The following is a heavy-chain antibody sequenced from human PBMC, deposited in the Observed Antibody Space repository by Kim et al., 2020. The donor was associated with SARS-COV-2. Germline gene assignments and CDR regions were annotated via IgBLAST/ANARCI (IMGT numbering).Heavy chain of an antibody. V-gene: IGHV4-59*01. D-gene: IGHD5-12*01. CDR2: IYYSGST. J-gene: IGHJ6*03. CDR1: GGSISSYY. CDR3: ARVATDYYYYYMDV. Sequence: SETLSLTCTVSGGSISSYYWSWIRQPPGKGLEWIGYIYYSGSTNYNPSLKSRVTISVDTSKNQFSLKLSSVTAADTAVYYCARVATDYYYYYMDVWGKGTTVTVSS.